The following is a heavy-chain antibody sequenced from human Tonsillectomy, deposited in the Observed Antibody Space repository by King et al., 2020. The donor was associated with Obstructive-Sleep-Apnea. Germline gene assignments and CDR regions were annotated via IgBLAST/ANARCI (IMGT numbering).Heavy chain of an antibody. CDR3: ARDRNDYADH. Sequence: VQLVESGGGVVKPGRSLRLSCAASGFTFSSYAMHWVRQAPGKGLEWVAVISYDGSRKYYAESVKGRFTISRDSSKNTVHLQMSSLRAEDTALYYCARDRNDYADHWGQGTLVTVSS. J-gene: IGHJ4*02. V-gene: IGHV3-30*15. CDR1: GFTFSSYA. CDR2: ISYDGSRK.